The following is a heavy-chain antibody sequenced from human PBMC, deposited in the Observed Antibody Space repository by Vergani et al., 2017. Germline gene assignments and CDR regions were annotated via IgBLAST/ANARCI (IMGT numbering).Heavy chain of an antibody. CDR1: GFTFSSYS. Sequence: EVQLVESGGGLVQPGGSLRLSCAASGFTFSSYSMNWVRQAPGKGLEWVANIKQDGSEKYYVDSVKGRFTISRDNAKNSLYLQMNSLRAEDTAVYYCARDYEPYYDFWSGYPQFYYGMDVWGQGTTVTVSS. D-gene: IGHD3-3*01. V-gene: IGHV3-7*01. J-gene: IGHJ6*02. CDR2: IKQDGSEK. CDR3: ARDYEPYYDFWSGYPQFYYGMDV.